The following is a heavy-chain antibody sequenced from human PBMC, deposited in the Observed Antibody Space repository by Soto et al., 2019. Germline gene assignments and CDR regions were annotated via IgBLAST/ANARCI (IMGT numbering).Heavy chain of an antibody. CDR3: ARSVVVPAAIPSATHYYYYGMDV. CDR2: ISSSSSYI. J-gene: IGHJ6*02. Sequence: LRLSCAASGFTFSSYSMNWVRQAPGKGLEWVSSISSSSSYIYYADSVKGRFTISRDNAKNSLYLQMNSLRAEDTAVYYCARSVVVPAAIPSATHYYYYGMDVWGQGTTVTVSS. D-gene: IGHD2-2*02. CDR1: GFTFSSYS. V-gene: IGHV3-21*01.